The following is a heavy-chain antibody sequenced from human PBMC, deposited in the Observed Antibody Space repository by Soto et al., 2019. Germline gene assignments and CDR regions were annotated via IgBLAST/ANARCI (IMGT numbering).Heavy chain of an antibody. CDR3: AKEYTSTSRGSFDY. V-gene: IGHV3-23*01. Sequence: PVGSLRLSCAASGFTFSNYAMNWVRQAPGKGLEWVSGITGSSGRTFYADSVKGRFTISRDNSKNTVYLQMNSVRADDTAVYYCAKEYTSTSRGSFDYWGQGALVTVS. CDR1: GFTFSNYA. J-gene: IGHJ4*02. CDR2: ITGSSGRT. D-gene: IGHD1-26*01.